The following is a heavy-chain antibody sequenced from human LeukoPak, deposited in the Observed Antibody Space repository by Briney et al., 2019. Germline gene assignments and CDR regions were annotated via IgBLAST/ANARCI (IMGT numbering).Heavy chain of an antibody. J-gene: IGHJ4*02. D-gene: IGHD6-19*01. V-gene: IGHV3-23*01. CDR3: AKDALRSDGWYFFDH. CDR2: IAGNSITI. Sequence: GGPLRLPCAPSGFTFSTLAINGVPQAPGGGREGVSFIAGNSITIRYADYVKGRFTIPRDNSKNTVFLQMNSLKVEDTALYYCAKDALRSDGWYFFDHWGQGTLVTVSS. CDR1: GFTFSTLA.